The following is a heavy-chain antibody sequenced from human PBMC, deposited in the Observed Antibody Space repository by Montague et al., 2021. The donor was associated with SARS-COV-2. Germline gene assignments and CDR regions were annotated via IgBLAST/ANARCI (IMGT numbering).Heavy chain of an antibody. CDR1: GGSISSYY. CDR2: IYYSGST. CDR3: ARDSGGSSPEDWLGFDP. D-gene: IGHD2-15*01. V-gene: IGHV4-59*01. Sequence: SESLSLTCTVSGGSISSYYWSWIRQPPGKGLEWIGYIYYSGSTNYNPSLKSRVTISVDTSKNQFSLKLSSVTAADTAVYYCARDSGGSSPEDWLGFDPGGQGTLVTVSS. J-gene: IGHJ5*02.